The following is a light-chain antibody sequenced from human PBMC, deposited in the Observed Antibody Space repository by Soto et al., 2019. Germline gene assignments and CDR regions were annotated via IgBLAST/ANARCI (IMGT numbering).Light chain of an antibody. CDR2: AAS. Sequence: DIQMTQSPSSPSASVGDRVTITCRASQGIKNYLAWYQQRPGKAPNLLIYAASTLQSGVPSRFSGRGSGTHFTLTISSLQAEDVAIYYCQTYNSASFAFGPGTRVDIK. CDR3: QTYNSASFA. V-gene: IGKV1-27*01. J-gene: IGKJ3*01. CDR1: QGIKNY.